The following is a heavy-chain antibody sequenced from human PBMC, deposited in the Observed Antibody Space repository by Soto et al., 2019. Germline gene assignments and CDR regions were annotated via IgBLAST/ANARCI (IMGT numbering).Heavy chain of an antibody. V-gene: IGHV3-33*01. CDR2: IWYDGSNK. J-gene: IGHJ4*02. CDR3: ARDSGYYGSGSYSIGLRY. Sequence: PGGSLRLSCAASGFTFSSYGMHWVRQAPGKGLEWVAVIWYDGSNKYYADSVKGRFTISRDNSKNTLYLQMNSLRAEDTAVYYCARDSGYYGSGSYSIGLRYWGQGTLVTVSS. D-gene: IGHD3-10*01. CDR1: GFTFSSYG.